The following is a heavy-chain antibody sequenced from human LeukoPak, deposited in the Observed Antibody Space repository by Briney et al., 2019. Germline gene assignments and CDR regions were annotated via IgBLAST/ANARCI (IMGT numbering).Heavy chain of an antibody. CDR3: ARSRDGYTSYYFDY. J-gene: IGHJ4*01. Sequence: GESLKISCEGSGYSFTNYWIGWVRQMPGRGLDWMGIIYPGDSDIRYSPSFQGQVTTSADKSISTAYLQWSSLKPSDTAMYYCARSRDGYTSYYFDYWGHGTLVTVSS. CDR2: IYPGDSDI. V-gene: IGHV5-51*01. CDR1: GYSFTNYW. D-gene: IGHD5-24*01.